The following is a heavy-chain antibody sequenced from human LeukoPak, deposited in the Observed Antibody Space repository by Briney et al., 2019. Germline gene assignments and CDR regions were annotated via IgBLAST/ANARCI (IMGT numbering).Heavy chain of an antibody. CDR2: ISAYNGNT. Sequence: ASVKVSCKASGGTFSSYGISWVRQAPGQGLEWMGWISAYNGNTNYAQKLQGRVTMTTDTSTSTAYMELRSLRSDDTAVYYCARQNPDYYDSSGYTYWGQGTLVTVSS. CDR1: GGTFSSYG. D-gene: IGHD3-22*01. V-gene: IGHV1-18*01. CDR3: ARQNPDYYDSSGYTY. J-gene: IGHJ4*02.